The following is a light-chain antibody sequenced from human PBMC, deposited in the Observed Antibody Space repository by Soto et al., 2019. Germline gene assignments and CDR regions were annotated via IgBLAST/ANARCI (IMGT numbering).Light chain of an antibody. V-gene: IGKV1-16*02. CDR1: QDIHNY. CDR2: AAT. J-gene: IGKJ2*01. CDR3: QQYTDYPFT. Sequence: DIQMTQSPSSLSASVGDRVTITCRASQDIHNYLAWFQQKTGMAPKSLIYAATNLHSGVPSKFSGSASGTEFNLIITSLQPEDFPTYYCQQYTDYPFTFGQGTKLEIK.